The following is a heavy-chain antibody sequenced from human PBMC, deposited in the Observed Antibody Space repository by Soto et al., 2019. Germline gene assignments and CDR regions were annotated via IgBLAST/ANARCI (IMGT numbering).Heavy chain of an antibody. J-gene: IGHJ4*02. CDR1: GGSISNSDYY. CDR2: IYSSGAT. D-gene: IGHD3-22*01. Sequence: PSETLSLTCTVSGGSISNSDYYWPWIRQPPGKGLEWIGYIYSSGATSYNPSLESRVTISGDASKNQFSLRLSSVTAADTAVYYCARDRGSDYDSTSGYYYYWGQGTLVTVSS. CDR3: ARDRGSDYDSTSGYYYY. V-gene: IGHV4-30-4*01.